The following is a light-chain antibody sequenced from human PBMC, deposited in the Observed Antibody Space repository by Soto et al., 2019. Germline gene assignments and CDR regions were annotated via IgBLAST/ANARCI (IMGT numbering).Light chain of an antibody. CDR2: DVS. CDR1: SREVGGYNY. J-gene: IGLJ1*01. Sequence: SALTQPASVSGSPGQSITISCTGTSREVGGYNYVSWYQHHPGKAPKLMIFDVSNRPSGVSNRFSGSKSGNTASLTISGLQPEDEADYYCSSYTTSNTRQIVFGTGTKVTVL. CDR3: SSYTTSNTRQIV. V-gene: IGLV2-14*03.